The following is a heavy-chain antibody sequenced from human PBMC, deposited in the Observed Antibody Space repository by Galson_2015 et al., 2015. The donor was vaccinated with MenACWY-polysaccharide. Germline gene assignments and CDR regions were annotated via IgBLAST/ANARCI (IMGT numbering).Heavy chain of an antibody. CDR3: ARRGGGYCSGGSCYWDFGVDV. Sequence: ETLSLTCTVSGGSITSYYWNWIRQPPGKGLEWIGYMYSGGNTNYNPSLKSRVTISLDTSKNQVSLKLSSVTAADTAVYFCARRGGGYCSGGSCYWDFGVDVLGQGTTVTVSS. V-gene: IGHV4-59*01. J-gene: IGHJ6*02. CDR1: GGSITSYY. CDR2: MYSGGNT. D-gene: IGHD2-15*01.